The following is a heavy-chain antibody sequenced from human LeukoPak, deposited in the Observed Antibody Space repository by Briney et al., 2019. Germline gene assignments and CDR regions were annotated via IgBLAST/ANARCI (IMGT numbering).Heavy chain of an antibody. CDR3: ARGLSHDSDAFDI. CDR1: GYTFTGYY. CDR2: INPNSGGT. D-gene: IGHD3-3*01. J-gene: IGHJ3*02. Sequence: GASVKVSCKASGYTFTGYYMHWVRQAPGQGLEWMGWINPNSGGTNYAQKFQGWVTMTRDTSISTAYMELSRLRSDDTAVYYCARGLSHDSDAFDIWGQGTMVTVSS. V-gene: IGHV1-2*04.